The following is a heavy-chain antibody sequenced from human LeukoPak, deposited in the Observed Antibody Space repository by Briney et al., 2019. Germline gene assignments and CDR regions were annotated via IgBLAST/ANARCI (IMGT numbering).Heavy chain of an antibody. Sequence: GGSLSLSCAASGFTFYPYALSWARRAPGKGLEWVSEFCVNGTKSNCGDAVKGRFTISRDNSMGTVFLQMNSLRAEDTALYYCAKRRLSEGSGIGNWFDSWGQGTLVTVSS. CDR1: GFTFYPYA. V-gene: IGHV3-23*01. D-gene: IGHD2/OR15-2a*01. CDR3: AKRRLSEGSGIGNWFDS. CDR2: FCVNGTKS. J-gene: IGHJ5*01.